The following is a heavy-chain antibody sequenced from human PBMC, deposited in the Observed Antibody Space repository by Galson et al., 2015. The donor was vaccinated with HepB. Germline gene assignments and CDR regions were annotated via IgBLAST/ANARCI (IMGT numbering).Heavy chain of an antibody. D-gene: IGHD5-18*01. CDR2: INPNSGGT. CDR1: GYTFTGYY. CDR3: ARSGGIGAMAGTYGDHGFAP. J-gene: IGHJ5*02. Sequence: SVKVSCKASGYTFTGYYMHWVRQAPGQGLEWMGWINPNSGGTNYAQKFQGWVTMTRDTSISTAYMELSRLRSDDTAVYYCARSGGIGAMAGTYGDHGFAPWGQGTLVTVSS. V-gene: IGHV1-2*04.